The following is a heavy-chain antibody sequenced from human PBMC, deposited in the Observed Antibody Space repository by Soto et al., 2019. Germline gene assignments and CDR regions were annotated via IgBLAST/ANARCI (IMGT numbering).Heavy chain of an antibody. CDR2: ISGSGGST. CDR3: AKDLVAAAGTKDDY. D-gene: IGHD6-13*01. CDR1: GFTFSSYA. V-gene: IGHV3-23*01. Sequence: PGGPLRLSCAASGFTFSSYAMSWFRQAPGKELEWVSAISGSGGSTYYADSVKGRFTISRDNSKITLYLQMNSLRAEDMVVYYCAKDLVAAAGTKDDYWGQGTLVTVSS. J-gene: IGHJ4*02.